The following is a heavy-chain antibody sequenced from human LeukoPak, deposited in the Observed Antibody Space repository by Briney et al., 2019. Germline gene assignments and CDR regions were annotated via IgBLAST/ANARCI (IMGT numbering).Heavy chain of an antibody. D-gene: IGHD3-10*01. CDR1: GFTFSSYA. V-gene: IGHV3-23*01. J-gene: IGHJ4*02. CDR3: AKLRAPTKVRGRYYFDY. CDR2: ISGSGGST. Sequence: GRSLRLSCAASGFTFSSYAMSWVRQAPGKGLEWVSAISGSGGSTYYADSVKGRFTISRDNSKNTLYLQMNSLRAEDTAVYYCAKLRAPTKVRGRYYFDYWGQGTLVTVSS.